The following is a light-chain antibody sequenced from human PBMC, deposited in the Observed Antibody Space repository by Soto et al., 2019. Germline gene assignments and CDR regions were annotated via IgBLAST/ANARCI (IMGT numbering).Light chain of an antibody. CDR2: DAS. CDR3: QQYNSPPWT. CDR1: QSISSW. Sequence: GDRVPLTCRASQSISSWLAWYQQKPGKAPKLLIYDASSLESGVPSRFSGSGSGTEFTLTISSLQPDDFATYYCQQYNSPPWTFGQGTKVEIK. J-gene: IGKJ1*01. V-gene: IGKV1-5*01.